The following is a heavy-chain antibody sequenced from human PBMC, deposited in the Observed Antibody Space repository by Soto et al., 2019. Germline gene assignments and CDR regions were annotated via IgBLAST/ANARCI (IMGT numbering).Heavy chain of an antibody. D-gene: IGHD5-12*01. V-gene: IGHV4-30-4*01. J-gene: IGHJ6*02. Sequence: QVQLQESGPGLVKPSQTLSLTCTVSGGSISSGDYYWSWIRQPPGKGLEWIGYIYYSGSTFYNPSLKSRVTISVDTSMNQFSLKLSSVTAADTAVYYCAREGGYLNYYGMDVWGQGTTVTVSS. CDR1: GGSISSGDYY. CDR3: AREGGYLNYYGMDV. CDR2: IYYSGST.